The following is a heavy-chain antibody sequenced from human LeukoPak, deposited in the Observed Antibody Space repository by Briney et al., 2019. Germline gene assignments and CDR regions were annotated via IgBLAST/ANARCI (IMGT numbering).Heavy chain of an antibody. CDR2: IRYDGSNK. J-gene: IGHJ4*02. CDR1: GCTFSSYG. Sequence: GGSLRLSCAASGCTFSSYGMHWVRQAPGKGLEWVAFIRYDGSNKYYADSVKGRFTISRGNAKNSLYLQMNSLRPENTALYYCARQADTAMLIWSFTDYWGQGTLVTVSS. CDR3: ARQADTAMLIWSFTDY. D-gene: IGHD5-18*01. V-gene: IGHV3-30*02.